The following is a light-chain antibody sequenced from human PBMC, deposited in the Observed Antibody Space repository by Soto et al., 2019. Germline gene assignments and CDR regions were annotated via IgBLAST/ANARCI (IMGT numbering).Light chain of an antibody. CDR2: AAS. J-gene: IGKJ4*01. Sequence: DIVLTQSPATLSLSPGERATLSCRASQSVGTSLAWFQHKPGQAPRLLLYAASNRAAGIPVRFSGSGSGTDFALTISSLEPEDFAVYYSQQRNNWLTFGGGTKVEIK. CDR1: QSVGTS. CDR3: QQRNNWLT. V-gene: IGKV3-11*01.